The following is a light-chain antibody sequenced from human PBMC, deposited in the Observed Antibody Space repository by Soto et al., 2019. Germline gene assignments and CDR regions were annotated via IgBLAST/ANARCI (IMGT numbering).Light chain of an antibody. J-gene: IGKJ1*01. CDR2: GAS. Sequence: EIVLTQSPGTLSLSPGERATLSCRASQSVSSSYLAWYQQKPGQAPRLLIYGASSRATGLPDRFSGSGSGTEFTLTISRLEPEDFAVYYCQQYDSSQRTFGQGTKVEIK. V-gene: IGKV3-20*01. CDR1: QSVSSSY. CDR3: QQYDSSQRT.